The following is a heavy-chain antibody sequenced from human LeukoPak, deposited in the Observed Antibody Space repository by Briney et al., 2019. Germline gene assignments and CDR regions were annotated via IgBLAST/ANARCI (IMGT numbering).Heavy chain of an antibody. V-gene: IGHV4-59*01. J-gene: IGHJ3*02. CDR1: GGSIGSYY. D-gene: IGHD5/OR15-5a*01. CDR2: IYYSGST. CDR3: ARESTVNDAFDI. Sequence: SETLSLTCTVSGGSIGSYYWSWIRQPPGKGLEWIGYIYYSGSTNYNPSLKSRVTISVDTSKNQFSLKLSSVTAADTAVYYCARESTVNDAFDIWGQGTMVTVSS.